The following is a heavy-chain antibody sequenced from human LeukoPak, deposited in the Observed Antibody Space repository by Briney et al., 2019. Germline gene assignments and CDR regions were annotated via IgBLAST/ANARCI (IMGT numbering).Heavy chain of an antibody. CDR2: SGDSDGST. CDR1: GFTFSGSG. V-gene: IGHV3-23*01. J-gene: IGHJ6*03. Sequence: GGSLRLSCAASGFTFSGSGMSWVRQAPGKGLEWISSSGDSDGSTYYADSLKGRFTISRDNSKNSLYLQMNSLRAEDTAVCYCAREASLNYMDVWGKGTTVTVSS. CDR3: AREASLNYMDV.